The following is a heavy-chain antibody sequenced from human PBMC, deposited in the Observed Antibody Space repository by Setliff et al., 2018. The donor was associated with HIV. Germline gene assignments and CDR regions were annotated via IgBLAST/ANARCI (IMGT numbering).Heavy chain of an antibody. CDR1: GYTFTGYY. CDR3: ASSGGYPDYFDY. Sequence: ASVKVSCKASGYTFTGYYVHWVRQAPGQGPEWMGWINGNSGGTNYAQKFQGRVTVTRDTSITTAYMELSRLRSDDAAMYYCASSGGYPDYFDYWGQGTLVTVSS. J-gene: IGHJ4*02. D-gene: IGHD1-26*01. V-gene: IGHV1-2*02. CDR2: INGNSGGT.